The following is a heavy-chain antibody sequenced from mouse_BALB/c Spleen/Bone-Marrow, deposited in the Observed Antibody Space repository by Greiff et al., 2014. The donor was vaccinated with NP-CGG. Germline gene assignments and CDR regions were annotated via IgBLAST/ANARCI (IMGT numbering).Heavy chain of an antibody. CDR1: GFTFTDYY. Sequence: EVKLVESGGGLVQPGGSLRLSCATSGFTFTDYYMSWVRQPPGKALEWLGFIRNKANSYTTEYSASVKGRFTISRDNSQSILYLQMNTLRAEDSATYYCAREGVYYGNPYWYFDVWGAGTTVTVSS. CDR3: AREGVYYGNPYWYFDV. CDR2: IRNKANSYTT. J-gene: IGHJ1*01. D-gene: IGHD2-1*01. V-gene: IGHV7-3*02.